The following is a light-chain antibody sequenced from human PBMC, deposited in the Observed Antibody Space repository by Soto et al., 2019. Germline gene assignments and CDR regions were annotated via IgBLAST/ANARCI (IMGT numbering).Light chain of an antibody. J-gene: IGKJ4*01. CDR1: QSISNW. CDR3: QQYDSSPLT. V-gene: IGKV1-5*03. CDR2: KAS. Sequence: DIQMTQSPSTLSASVGDRVTIACRASQSISNWLAWYQQKPGKAPKLLIYKASSLESGVPSRFSGSGSGTEFTLTISRLQPDDFATFFCQQYDSSPLTFGRGTKVEIK.